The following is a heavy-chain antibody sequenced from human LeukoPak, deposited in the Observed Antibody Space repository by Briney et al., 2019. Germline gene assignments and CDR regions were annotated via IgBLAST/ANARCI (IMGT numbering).Heavy chain of an antibody. V-gene: IGHV3-48*02. CDR1: GFTFSSYS. Sequence: PGGSLRLSCAASGFTFSSYSMNWVRQAPGKGLEWVSYISSSSTIYYADSVRGRFTISRDNAKNSLYLQMNSLRDEDTAVYYCASLGYSSGWYGVYWGQGTLVTVSS. CDR3: ASLGYSSGWYGVY. D-gene: IGHD6-19*01. J-gene: IGHJ4*02. CDR2: ISSSSTI.